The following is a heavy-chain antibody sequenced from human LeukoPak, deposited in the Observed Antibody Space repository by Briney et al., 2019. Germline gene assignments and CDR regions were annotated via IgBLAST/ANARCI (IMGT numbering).Heavy chain of an antibody. V-gene: IGHV3-7*01. CDR2: INQDGSVK. D-gene: IGHD3-3*01. CDR1: GFAFSTYW. J-gene: IGHJ4*02. Sequence: PGGSLRLSCAASGFAFSTYWMDWVRQAPGKGLEWVGNINQDGSVKHYVDSVRGRFTISRDNARNSVYLQMNALRVEDTAVYYCTRDFVFRGQGTLVTASS. CDR3: TRDFVF.